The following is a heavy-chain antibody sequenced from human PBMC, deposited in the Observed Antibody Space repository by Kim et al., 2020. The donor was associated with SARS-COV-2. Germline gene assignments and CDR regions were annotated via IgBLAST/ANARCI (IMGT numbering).Heavy chain of an antibody. CDR2: ISGSGGGGRT. CDR3: AKDPVSD. V-gene: IGHV3-23*01. Sequence: GGSLRLSCAASGFTLSPYAMYWVRQALGKGLEWVSGISGSGGGGRTYDADSVKGRFTISRDNSKNMLYLQMNNLRGEDTAIYYCAKDPVSDWGQGTLVTVSS. J-gene: IGHJ4*02. CDR1: GFTLSPYA.